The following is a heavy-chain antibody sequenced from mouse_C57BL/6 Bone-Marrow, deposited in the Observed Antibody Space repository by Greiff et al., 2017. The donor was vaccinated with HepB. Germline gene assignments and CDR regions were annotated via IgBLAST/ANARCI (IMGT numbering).Heavy chain of an antibody. Sequence: EVQRVESGGDLVKPGGSLKLSCAASGFTFSSYGMSWVRQTPDKRLEWVATISSGGSYTYYPDSVKGRFTISRDNAKNTLYLQMSSLKSEDTAMYYCARREEEFAYWGQGTLVTVSA. J-gene: IGHJ3*01. CDR2: ISSGGSYT. V-gene: IGHV5-6*01. CDR3: ARREEEFAY. CDR1: GFTFSSYG.